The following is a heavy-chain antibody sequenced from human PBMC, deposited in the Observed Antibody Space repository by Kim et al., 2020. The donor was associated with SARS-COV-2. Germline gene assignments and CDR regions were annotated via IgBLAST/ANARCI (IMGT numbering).Heavy chain of an antibody. CDR2: IYHSGST. D-gene: IGHD3-22*01. J-gene: IGHJ3*02. CDR1: GGSISSSNW. Sequence: SETLSLTCAVSGGSISSSNWWSWVRQPPGKGLEWIGEIYHSGSTNYNPSLKSRVTISVDKSKNQFSLKLSSVTAADTAVYYCARPQNYYDSSGSGAFDIWGQGTMVTVSS. V-gene: IGHV4-4*02. CDR3: ARPQNYYDSSGSGAFDI.